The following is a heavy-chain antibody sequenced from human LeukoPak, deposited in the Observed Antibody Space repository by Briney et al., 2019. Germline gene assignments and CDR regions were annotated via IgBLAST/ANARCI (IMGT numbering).Heavy chain of an antibody. CDR2: IKQDGSEK. CDR1: GFTFSSYW. D-gene: IGHD6-19*01. CDR3: ARDGYSSGWYNFDY. J-gene: IGHJ4*02. Sequence: GGSLRLSCAASGFTFSSYWMSWVRQAPGKGLEWVANIKQDGSEKYYVDSVKGRFTISRDNAKNSLYLQMNSLRAEDTAVYYCARDGYSSGWYNFDYWGQGTLVTVSS. V-gene: IGHV3-7*01.